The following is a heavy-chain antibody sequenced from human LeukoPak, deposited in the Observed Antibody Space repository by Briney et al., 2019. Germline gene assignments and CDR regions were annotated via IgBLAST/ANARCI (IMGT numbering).Heavy chain of an antibody. CDR2: INPNSGGT. J-gene: IGHJ3*02. V-gene: IGHV1-2*02. CDR3: ARTERLSYGGNLEDAFDI. CDR1: GYTFTGYY. D-gene: IGHD4-23*01. Sequence: ASVKVSCKASGYTFTGYYMHWVRQAPGQGLEWMGWINPNSGGTNYAQKFQGRVTMTRDTSISTAYMELSRLRSDDTAVYYCARTERLSYGGNLEDAFDIWGQGTMVTVSS.